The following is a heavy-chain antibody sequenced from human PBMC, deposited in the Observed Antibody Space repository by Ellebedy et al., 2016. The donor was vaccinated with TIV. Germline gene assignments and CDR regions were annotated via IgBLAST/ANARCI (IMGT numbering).Heavy chain of an antibody. J-gene: IGHJ2*01. CDR2: ISYDGSNK. CDR3: AKDDEARVSFDL. D-gene: IGHD3-22*01. CDR1: GFTFSSYG. Sequence: GGSLRLXCAASGFTFSSYGMHWVRQAPGKGLEWVAVISYDGSNKYYADSVKGRFTISRDNSKNTLYLQMNSLRAEDTAVYYCAKDDEARVSFDLWGRGTLVTVSS. V-gene: IGHV3-30*18.